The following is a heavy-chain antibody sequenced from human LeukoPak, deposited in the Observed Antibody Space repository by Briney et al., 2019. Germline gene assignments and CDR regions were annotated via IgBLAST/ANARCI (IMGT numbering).Heavy chain of an antibody. Sequence: GGSLRLSCAASGFTFRSYSMNWVRQAPGKGLEWVSSISSSGSYIYYADSVKGRFTISRDNAKNSLYLQMNSLRAEDTAVYYFARAYSGSYPAAFDIWGQGTMVTVSP. CDR1: GFTFRSYS. D-gene: IGHD1-26*01. CDR3: ARAYSGSYPAAFDI. V-gene: IGHV3-21*01. CDR2: ISSSGSYI. J-gene: IGHJ3*02.